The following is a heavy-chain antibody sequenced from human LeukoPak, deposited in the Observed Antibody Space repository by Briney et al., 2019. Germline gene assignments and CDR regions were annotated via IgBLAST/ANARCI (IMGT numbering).Heavy chain of an antibody. J-gene: IGHJ4*02. Sequence: GESLKISCKGSGYSFTNYWIAWVRQMPGKGLEWMGIIYPGDSDTRYSPSFQGQVTISADKSINTAYLQWNSLKASDTAMYYCARHPNPEYCSSTDCYSDCWGQGTLVTVS. CDR2: IYPGDSDT. CDR1: GYSFTNYW. V-gene: IGHV5-51*01. CDR3: ARHPNPEYCSSTDCYSDC. D-gene: IGHD2-2*02.